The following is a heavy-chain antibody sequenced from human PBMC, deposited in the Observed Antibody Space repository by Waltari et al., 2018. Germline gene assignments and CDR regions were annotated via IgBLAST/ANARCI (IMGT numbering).Heavy chain of an antibody. Sequence: QVQLVESGGGVVHAARSLRLSCAASGFTFGIYGLPWVRQARGKGLEWVAVISYDGSNKYYADSVKGRFTISRDNSKNTLYLQMNSLRAEDTAVYYCARALGDYWGQGTLVTVSS. CDR2: ISYDGSNK. D-gene: IGHD7-27*01. V-gene: IGHV3-30*03. J-gene: IGHJ4*02. CDR3: ARALGDY. CDR1: GFTFGIYG.